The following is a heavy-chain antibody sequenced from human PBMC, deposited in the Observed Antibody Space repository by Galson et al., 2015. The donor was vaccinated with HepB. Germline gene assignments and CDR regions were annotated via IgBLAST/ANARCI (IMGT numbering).Heavy chain of an antibody. V-gene: IGHV3-21*01. J-gene: IGHJ3*02. CDR3: ARDLSCSSTSCYNAFDI. D-gene: IGHD2-2*02. CDR1: GFTFSSYS. Sequence: SLRLSCAASGFTFSSYSMNWVRQAPGKGLEWVSSISSSSSYIYYADSVKGRFTISRDNAKNSLYLQMNSLRAEDTAVYYCARDLSCSSTSCYNAFDIWGQGTMVTVSS. CDR2: ISSSSSYI.